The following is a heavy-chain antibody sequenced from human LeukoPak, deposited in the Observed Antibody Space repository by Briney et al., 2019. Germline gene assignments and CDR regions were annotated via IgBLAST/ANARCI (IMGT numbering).Heavy chain of an antibody. CDR2: ISYDGSNK. J-gene: IGHJ4*02. Sequence: GGSLRLSCAASGFTFSSYAMHWVRQAPGKGLEGVAVISYDGSNKYYADSVKGRFTISRDNSKNTLYLQMNSLRAEDTAVYYCAGLREQWLEHRPFDYWGQGTLVTVSS. V-gene: IGHV3-30-3*01. CDR1: GFTFSSYA. D-gene: IGHD6-19*01. CDR3: AGLREQWLEHRPFDY.